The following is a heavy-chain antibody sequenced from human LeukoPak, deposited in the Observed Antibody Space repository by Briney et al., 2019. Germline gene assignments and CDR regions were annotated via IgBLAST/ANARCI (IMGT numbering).Heavy chain of an antibody. D-gene: IGHD6-13*01. Sequence: GGSPRLSCAASGFTFSIYLMSWVRQTPGKGLEWVANIKQDGSEKYYVDSVKGRFTISRDKAKNSRYLKMNSLRAEVTAVYYCARVGTGFQQLVPGSLYYFYYMDVWGKGTTVSISS. J-gene: IGHJ6*03. CDR1: GFTFSIYL. CDR2: IKQDGSEK. CDR3: ARVGTGFQQLVPGSLYYFYYMDV. V-gene: IGHV3-7*01.